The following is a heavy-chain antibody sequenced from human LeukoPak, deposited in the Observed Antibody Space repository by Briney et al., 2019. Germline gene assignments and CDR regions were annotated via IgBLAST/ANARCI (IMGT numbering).Heavy chain of an antibody. CDR1: GGSISSYY. V-gene: IGHV4-59*01. CDR3: AREKYQRRYFDL. Sequence: TSETLSHTCTLSGGSISSYYWRWIRQPPRKGLEWIGYIYYSECTNYNPPLKSRVTISVDTPKNQFSLKLSSVTAADTAVYYYAREKYQRRYFDLWGRGTLVTVSS. CDR2: IYYSECT. D-gene: IGHD2-2*01. J-gene: IGHJ2*01.